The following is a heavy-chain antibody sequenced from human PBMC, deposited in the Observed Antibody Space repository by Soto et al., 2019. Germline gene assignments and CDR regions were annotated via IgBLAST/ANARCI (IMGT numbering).Heavy chain of an antibody. CDR1: GFTFIKYA. J-gene: IGHJ2*01. CDR2: ISGGGDAA. Sequence: EVQVLESGGGLVQPGGSLRLSCAGSGFTFIKYAMNWVRQAPGKGLEWVSSISGGGDAAFFPDSVRGRFTISRDNSKNTVTLRMNSLGVDDTAVYYCARKILGSTTRPNYWYFDLWGRGTLVTVSS. V-gene: IGHV3-23*01. CDR3: ARKILGSTTRPNYWYFDL. D-gene: IGHD7-27*01.